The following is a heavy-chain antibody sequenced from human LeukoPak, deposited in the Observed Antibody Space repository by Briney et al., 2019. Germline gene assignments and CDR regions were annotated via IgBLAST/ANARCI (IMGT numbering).Heavy chain of an antibody. V-gene: IGHV1-3*01. CDR1: GFTFSNYA. CDR3: ARTTAMVTIFDY. Sequence: GGSLRLSCAASGFTFSNYAIHWVRQAPGQRLEWMGWINAGNGNTKHSQKFQGRVTITRDTSASTAYMELSSLRSEDTAVYYCARTTAMVTIFDYWGQGTLVTVSS. CDR2: INAGNGNT. D-gene: IGHD5-18*01. J-gene: IGHJ4*02.